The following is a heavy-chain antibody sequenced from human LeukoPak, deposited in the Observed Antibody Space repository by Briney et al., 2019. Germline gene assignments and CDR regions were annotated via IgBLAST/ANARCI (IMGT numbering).Heavy chain of an antibody. D-gene: IGHD5-24*01. V-gene: IGHV3-74*01. CDR2: IKGDESYT. J-gene: IGHJ4*02. Sequence: PGGSLRLSCAASGFTFRSHWMHWVRQAPGKGLVWVSRIKGDESYTNHADSVKGRFTISRDNAKNTLYLQMTSLRAEDTAIYYCVRDGDAYNFDHWGQGTLVTVSS. CDR3: VRDGDAYNFDH. CDR1: GFTFRSHW.